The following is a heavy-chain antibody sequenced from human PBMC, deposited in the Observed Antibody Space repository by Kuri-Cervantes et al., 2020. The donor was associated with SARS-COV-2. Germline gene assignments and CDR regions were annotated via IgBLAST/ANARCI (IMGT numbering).Heavy chain of an antibody. V-gene: IGHV4-39*01. D-gene: IGHD6-13*01. J-gene: IGHJ4*02. CDR1: GGSISSSSYY. Sequence: ESLKISCTVSGGSISSSSYYWGWIRQPPGKGLEWIGSIYYSGSTYYNPSPKSRVTISVDTSKNQFSLKLSSVTAADTAVYYCARRNSPYSSSSYYFDYWGQGTLVTVSS. CDR3: ARRNSPYSSSSYYFDY. CDR2: IYYSGST.